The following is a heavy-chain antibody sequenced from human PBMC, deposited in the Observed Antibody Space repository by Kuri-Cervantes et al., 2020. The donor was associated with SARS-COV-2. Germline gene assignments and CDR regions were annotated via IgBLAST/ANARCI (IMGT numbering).Heavy chain of an antibody. CDR3: ARDIGDWNPDGFDI. CDR1: GYTLTELS. V-gene: IGHV1-24*01. Sequence: AYVKISCKVSGYTLTELSMHWVRQPPGKGLEWRGGFDPEDGETIYAQKFQGRVTMTEDTSTDTAYMELSSLRSEDTSVYYCARDIGDWNPDGFDIWGQGTMVTVSS. D-gene: IGHD1-1*01. J-gene: IGHJ3*02. CDR2: FDPEDGET.